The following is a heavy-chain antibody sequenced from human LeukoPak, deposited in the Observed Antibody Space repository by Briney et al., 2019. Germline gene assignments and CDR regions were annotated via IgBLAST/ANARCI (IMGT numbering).Heavy chain of an antibody. V-gene: IGHV1-2*02. J-gene: IGHJ4*02. D-gene: IGHD3-22*01. CDR1: GYTFTAYY. CDR3: ARVYGYYDSSGYFDY. CDR2: INPNSGGT. Sequence: ASVKVSYKASGYTFTAYYVHWVRQAPGQGLEWMGWINPNSGGTHYARKFQGRVTVTRDTSISTAYMELSSLRSDDTAVYYCARVYGYYDSSGYFDYWGQGTLVTVSS.